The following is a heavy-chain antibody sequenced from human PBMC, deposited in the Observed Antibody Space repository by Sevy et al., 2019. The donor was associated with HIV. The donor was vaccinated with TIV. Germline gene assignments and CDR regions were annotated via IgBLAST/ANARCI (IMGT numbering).Heavy chain of an antibody. CDR1: GCTFTSYD. D-gene: IGHD4-17*01. J-gene: IGHJ4*01. V-gene: IGHV1-8*01. Sequence: ASVKVSCKASGCTFTSYDINWVRQATGQGLEWMGWMNPNSGNTGYALKFQGRVTMTRNTSISTAYMELSSLRSEHTAVYYCARVRPYGDYFDYWGQGTLVTVSS. CDR3: ARVRPYGDYFDY. CDR2: MNPNSGNT.